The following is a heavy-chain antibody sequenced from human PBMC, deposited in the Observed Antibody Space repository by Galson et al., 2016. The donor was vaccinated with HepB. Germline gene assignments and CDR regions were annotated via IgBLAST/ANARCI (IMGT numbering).Heavy chain of an antibody. J-gene: IGHJ4*02. D-gene: IGHD2-21*01. CDR2: IYSGGST. CDR1: GFTVSSNY. V-gene: IGHV3-66*01. CDR3: ARKHIENTSGDY. Sequence: SLRLSCAASGFTVSSNYMSWVRQAPGKGLEWVSVIYSGGSTNYADSVKGRFTISRDNSKNTLYLQMNSLRAEDTAVYYCARKHIENTSGDYWGQGTLVTVSS.